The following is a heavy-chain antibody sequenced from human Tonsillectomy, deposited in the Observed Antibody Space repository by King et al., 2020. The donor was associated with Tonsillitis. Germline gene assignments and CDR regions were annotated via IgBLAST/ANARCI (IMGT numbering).Heavy chain of an antibody. D-gene: IGHD3-22*01. CDR3: AESYDSSRRDYHSYMDL. J-gene: IGHJ6*03. V-gene: IGHV3-23*04. Sequence: VQLVESGGGLVQPGGSLRLSCVASGFIFSSYAMSWVRQAPGKGLEWVSTISGSGGSTYYADSVKGRFTISRDNSKKTLYLQMNSLRAEETAVYYCAESYDSSRRDYHSYMDLWGKGTTVTVPS. CDR1: GFIFSSYA. CDR2: ISGSGGST.